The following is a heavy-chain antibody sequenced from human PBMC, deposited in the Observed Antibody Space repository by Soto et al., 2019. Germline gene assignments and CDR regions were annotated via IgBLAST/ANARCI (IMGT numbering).Heavy chain of an antibody. Sequence: EVQLVESGGGLVQPGRSLRLSCAASGFTFDDYAMHWVRQAPGKGLEWVSGISWNSGSIGYADSVKGRFTISRDNAKKSLYLQMNSLRAEDTALYYCAKDSDDYGGNGGAFDIWGQGTMVTVSS. CDR1: GFTFDDYA. J-gene: IGHJ3*02. CDR2: ISWNSGSI. D-gene: IGHD4-17*01. CDR3: AKDSDDYGGNGGAFDI. V-gene: IGHV3-9*01.